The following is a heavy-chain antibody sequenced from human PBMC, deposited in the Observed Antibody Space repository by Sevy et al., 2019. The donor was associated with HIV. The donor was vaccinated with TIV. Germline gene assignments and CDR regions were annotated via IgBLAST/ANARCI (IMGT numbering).Heavy chain of an antibody. CDR2: IKSKTDGGTK. CDR1: GFTFSNAW. D-gene: IGHD3-22*01. Sequence: GGSLRLSWAASGFTFSNAWMSWVRQAPGKGREWVGRIKSKTDGGTKDYAAPGKGRLTISRDDSKNTLYLQMNSLKTEDTAVYYCTTDPISSGYYLSAFDIWGQGTMVTVSS. CDR3: TTDPISSGYYLSAFDI. J-gene: IGHJ3*02. V-gene: IGHV3-15*01.